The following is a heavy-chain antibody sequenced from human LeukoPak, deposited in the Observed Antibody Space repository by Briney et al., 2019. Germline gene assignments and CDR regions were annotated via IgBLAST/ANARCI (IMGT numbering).Heavy chain of an antibody. CDR1: GFTFSTFW. V-gene: IGHV3-7*04. J-gene: IGHJ4*02. Sequence: GGSLRLSCEASGFTFSTFWVTWVRQAPGRGLEWVANIHPDGSEKYYVGSGKGRFTISRDNAKNSLCLQMNSLRAEDTAVYYCARGGTTKVTYWGQGTLVTVSS. CDR2: IHPDGSEK. D-gene: IGHD2-21*02. CDR3: ARGGTTKVTY.